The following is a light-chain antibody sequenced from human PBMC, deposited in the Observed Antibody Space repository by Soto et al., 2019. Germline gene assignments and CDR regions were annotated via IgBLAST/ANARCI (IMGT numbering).Light chain of an antibody. CDR2: DTG. CDR3: LISYGGTDV. V-gene: IGLV7-43*01. J-gene: IGLJ1*01. CDR1: TGPVTRGYY. Sequence: QNVVTQEPSLTVSPGGTVTLTCASSTGPVTRGYYPNWFQQKPGQAPRALIYDTGIKHSWTPGRFSGSLLGGKAVLTLSGAQPDDESEYYCLISYGGTDVFGHGTKLTVL.